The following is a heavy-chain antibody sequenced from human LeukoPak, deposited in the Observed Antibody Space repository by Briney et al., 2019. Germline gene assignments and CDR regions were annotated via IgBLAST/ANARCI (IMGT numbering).Heavy chain of an antibody. Sequence: GGSLRLSCAASGFTFSSYAMHWVRQAPGKGLEWVSAVGKSGENTYYADSVKGRFTVSRDSSKNTLYLQMNSLRAEDTALYYCAKVMTGYYYYFDYWGQGALVTVST. CDR3: AKVMTGYYYYFDY. CDR2: VGKSGENT. D-gene: IGHD3-9*01. J-gene: IGHJ4*02. V-gene: IGHV3-23*01. CDR1: GFTFSSYA.